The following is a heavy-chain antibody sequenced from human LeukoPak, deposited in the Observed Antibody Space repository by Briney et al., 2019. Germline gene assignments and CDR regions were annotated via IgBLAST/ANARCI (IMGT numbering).Heavy chain of an antibody. CDR3: ARAPHGYGMDV. CDR1: EYTFSVYH. V-gene: IGHV1-2*02. Sequence: ASVKVSCKASEYTFSVYHIHWVRLAPGQGLEWMAWINPNSGDTNYAQKFQGRVTMTRDTSISTAYMELSRLRSDDTALYYCARAPHGYGMDVWGQGTTVTVSS. CDR2: INPNSGDT. J-gene: IGHJ6*02.